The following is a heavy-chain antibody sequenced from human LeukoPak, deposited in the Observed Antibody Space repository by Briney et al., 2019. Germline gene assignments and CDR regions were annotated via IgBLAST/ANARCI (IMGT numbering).Heavy chain of an antibody. Sequence: PSETLSLTCAVYGGSFSGYYWSWIRQPPGKGLERIGEINHSGSTNYNPSLKSRVTISVDTSKNQFSLKLSSVTAAHTAVYYCARSSSSGWGFRFDPWGQGTLVTVSS. CDR3: ARSSSSGWGFRFDP. CDR1: GGSFSGYY. D-gene: IGHD6-19*01. J-gene: IGHJ5*02. CDR2: INHSGST. V-gene: IGHV4-34*01.